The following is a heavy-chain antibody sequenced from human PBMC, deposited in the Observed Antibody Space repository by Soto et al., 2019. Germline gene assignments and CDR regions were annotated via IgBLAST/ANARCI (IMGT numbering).Heavy chain of an antibody. CDR2: IYYSRST. Sequence: PSETLCLTCTVSGGSISSGGYYWSWIRQHPGKGLEWIGYIYYSRSTYYNPSLKSRVTISVDTSKNQFSLKLSSVTAAVTAVYYCARIPHMVRGVLFDYWGQGTLVTVSS. V-gene: IGHV4-31*03. J-gene: IGHJ4*02. CDR3: ARIPHMVRGVLFDY. CDR1: GGSISSGGYY. D-gene: IGHD3-10*01.